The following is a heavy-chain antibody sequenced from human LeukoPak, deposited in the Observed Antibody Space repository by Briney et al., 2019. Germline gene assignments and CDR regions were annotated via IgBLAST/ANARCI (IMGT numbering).Heavy chain of an antibody. CDR3: ARAGGSGYYYYYVDV. D-gene: IGHD3-10*01. V-gene: IGHV1-69*05. J-gene: IGHJ6*03. CDR2: IIPIFGTT. CDR1: GGTFSSYA. Sequence: SVKVSCKASGGTFSSYAISWVRQAPGQGLEWMGRIIPIFGTTNYAQKFQGRVTITTDESTSTAYMDLSSLRSEDTAVYYCARAGGSGYYYYYVDVWGKGTTVTVSS.